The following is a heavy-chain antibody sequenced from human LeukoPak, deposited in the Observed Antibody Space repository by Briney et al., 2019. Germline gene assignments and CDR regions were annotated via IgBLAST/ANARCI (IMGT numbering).Heavy chain of an antibody. CDR1: GYTFTSYG. CDR3: ARVNTIFGVVTMGWFDP. J-gene: IGHJ5*02. CDR2: ISAYNGNT. D-gene: IGHD3-3*01. V-gene: IGHV1-18*01. Sequence: ASVKLSCKASGYTFTSYGISWVRQAPGQGLEWMGWISAYNGNTNYAQKLQGRVTTTTDTSTSTAYMELRSLRSDDTAVYYCARVNTIFGVVTMGWFDPWGQGTLVTVSS.